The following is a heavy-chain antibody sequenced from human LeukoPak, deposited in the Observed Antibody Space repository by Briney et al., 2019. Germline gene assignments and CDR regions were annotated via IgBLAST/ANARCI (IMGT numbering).Heavy chain of an antibody. CDR2: IYYSGST. CDR1: GGSISRYC. CDR3: ARAGQGDFWSGLRYFDY. Sequence: KPSETLSLTCTVSGGSISRYCWSWIRQPPGKGLEWMWYIYYSGSTNYNPSLKSRVTISVETSKNHFSLKLRSVTAADTAVYYCARAGQGDFWSGLRYFDYWGQGTLVTVSS. J-gene: IGHJ4*02. D-gene: IGHD3-3*01. V-gene: IGHV4-59*01.